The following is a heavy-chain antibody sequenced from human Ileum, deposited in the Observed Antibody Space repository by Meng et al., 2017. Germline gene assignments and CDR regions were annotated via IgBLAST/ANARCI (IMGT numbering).Heavy chain of an antibody. V-gene: IGHV4-30-4*01. CDR1: GGSISSGDYY. CDR2: IYYSGST. J-gene: IGHJ5*02. Sequence: QVQLQESGPGLVKPSQTLSLTCTVSGGSISSGDYYWSWIRQPPGKGLEWIGYIYYSGSTYYNPSLQSRLTISMDKSANQFSLRLNSVTAADTAVYYCARQTATYPSNWFDPWGQGILVTVSS. D-gene: IGHD2-21*02. CDR3: ARQTATYPSNWFDP.